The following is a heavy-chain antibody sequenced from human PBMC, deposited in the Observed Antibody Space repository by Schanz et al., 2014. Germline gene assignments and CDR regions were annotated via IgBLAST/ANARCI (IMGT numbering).Heavy chain of an antibody. CDR1: GGSISSHF. Sequence: QLQLQESGPGLAKPSETLSLTCSVSGGSISSHFWSWIRQPPGKGLEWIGYMSHSGSSIYNPSLKSRVNISVDTSKNQFCLKMTSLTAADTAVYFCARVGGGILTSWYSLDSWGQGTLVTVSS. D-gene: IGHD2-8*02. V-gene: IGHV4-59*11. CDR2: MSHSGSS. J-gene: IGHJ4*02. CDR3: ARVGGGILTSWYSLDS.